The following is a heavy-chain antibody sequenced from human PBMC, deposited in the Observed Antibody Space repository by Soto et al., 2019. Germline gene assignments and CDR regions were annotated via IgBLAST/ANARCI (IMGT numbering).Heavy chain of an antibody. CDR2: IYSTGST. V-gene: IGHV4-4*07. CDR3: AGGAAADYFDY. Sequence: SETLSLTCTVSSGSYITDYCSWIRQPAGKGLEWIGRIYSTGSTLYNTSLKSRITMSVDTSKNQFSLKLSSVTAADTAVYYRAGGAAADYFDYWGQGTLVTVSS. D-gene: IGHD6-13*01. CDR1: SGSYITDY. J-gene: IGHJ4*02.